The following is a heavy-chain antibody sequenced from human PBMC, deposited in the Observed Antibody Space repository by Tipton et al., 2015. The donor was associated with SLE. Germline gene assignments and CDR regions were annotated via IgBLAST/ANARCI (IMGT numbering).Heavy chain of an antibody. Sequence: TLSLTCTVSGYSISSGFYWGWIRQPPTKGLEWLGTTYHTGSTYYSPSLESRVTISVDTSKNQFSLKLSSVTAADTAVYYCARSEYSSGLIDYWGQGTLVTVSS. D-gene: IGHD6-19*01. CDR3: ARSEYSSGLIDY. CDR2: TYHTGST. CDR1: GYSISSGFY. V-gene: IGHV4-38-2*02. J-gene: IGHJ4*02.